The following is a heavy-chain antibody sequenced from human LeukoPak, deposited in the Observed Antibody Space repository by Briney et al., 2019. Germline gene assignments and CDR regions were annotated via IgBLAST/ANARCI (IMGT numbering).Heavy chain of an antibody. D-gene: IGHD4-17*01. CDR3: ARLRGGDYGDYYYFDY. J-gene: IGHJ4*02. CDR1: GGSISSSSYY. CDR2: IYYSGST. V-gene: IGHV4-39*01. Sequence: PSETLSLTCTVSGGSISSSSYYWGWIRQPPGKGLEWIVSIYYSGSTYYNPSLKSRVTISVDTSKNQFSLKLSSVTAADTAVYYCARLRGGDYGDYYYFDYWGQGTLVTVSS.